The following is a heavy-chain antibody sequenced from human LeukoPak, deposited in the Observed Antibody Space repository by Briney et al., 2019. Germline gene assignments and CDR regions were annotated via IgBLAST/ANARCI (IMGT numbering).Heavy chain of an antibody. J-gene: IGHJ4*02. CDR2: IYYSGST. V-gene: IGHV4-59*01. CDR3: ARVGVGATRANFDY. CDR1: GGSISSYY. D-gene: IGHD1-26*01. Sequence: SETLSLTCTVSGGSISSYYWSWIRQPPGKGLEWIGYIYYSGSTNYNPSLKSRVTISVDTSKNQFSLKLSSVTAADTAVYYCARVGVGATRANFDYRGQGTLVTVSS.